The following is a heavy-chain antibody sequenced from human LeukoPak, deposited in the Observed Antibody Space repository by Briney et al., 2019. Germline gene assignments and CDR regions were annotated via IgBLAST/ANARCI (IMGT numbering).Heavy chain of an antibody. CDR1: GGSISSYY. V-gene: IGHV4-59*08. D-gene: IGHD5-18*01. CDR3: ARHGGYSYGPQDY. Sequence: SETLSLTCTVSGGSISSYYWSWIRQPPGKGLEWIGYIYYSGSTNYNPSLKSRVTISVDTSKNQFSLKLSSVTAADTAVYYCARHGGYSYGPQDYWGQGTLVTVSS. J-gene: IGHJ4*02. CDR2: IYYSGST.